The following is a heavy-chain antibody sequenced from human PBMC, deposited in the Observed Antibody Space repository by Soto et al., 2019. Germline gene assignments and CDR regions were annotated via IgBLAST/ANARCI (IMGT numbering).Heavy chain of an antibody. V-gene: IGHV5-10-1*01. CDR1: GYSSTSYW. J-gene: IGHJ6*02. CDR2: IDPSDSYT. Sequence: GESLKISCKGSGYSSTSYWISWVRQMPGRGLEWMGRIDPSDSYTNYSPSFQGHVTISADKSISTAYLQWSSLKASDTAMYYCARQSSVPSYYYYGMDVWGQGTTVTVSS. CDR3: ARQSSVPSYYYYGMDV. D-gene: IGHD6-6*01.